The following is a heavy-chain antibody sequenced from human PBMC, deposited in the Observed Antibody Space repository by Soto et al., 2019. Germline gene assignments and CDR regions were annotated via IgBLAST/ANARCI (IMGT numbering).Heavy chain of an antibody. CDR1: GYTFTSYD. J-gene: IGHJ4*02. CDR3: ARVSGSGWYHPPDY. CDR2: MNPNSGNT. D-gene: IGHD6-19*01. Sequence: QVQLVQSGAEVKKPGASVKVSCKASGYTFTSYDINWVRQATGQGLEWMGWMNPNSGNTGYEQKCQGRVTMTRNTSISTAYMELSSLRSEDTAVYYCARVSGSGWYHPPDYWGQGTLVTVST. V-gene: IGHV1-8*01.